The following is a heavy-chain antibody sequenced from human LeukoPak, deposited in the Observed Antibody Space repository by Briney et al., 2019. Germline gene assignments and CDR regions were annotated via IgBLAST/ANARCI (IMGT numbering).Heavy chain of an antibody. CDR1: GGAFSGYY. Sequence: PSETLSLTCAVYGGAFSGYYWSWIRQPPGKGLEWIGEINHSGSTNYNPSLKSRVTISVDTSKNQFSLKLSSVTAADTAVYYCASALTYDFWSGYYDGGEYYYGMDVWGQGTTVTVSS. CDR3: ASALTYDFWSGYYDGGEYYYGMDV. J-gene: IGHJ6*02. CDR2: INHSGST. D-gene: IGHD3-3*01. V-gene: IGHV4-34*01.